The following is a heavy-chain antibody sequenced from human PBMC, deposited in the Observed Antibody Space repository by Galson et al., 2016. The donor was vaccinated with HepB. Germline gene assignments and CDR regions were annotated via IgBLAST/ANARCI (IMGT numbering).Heavy chain of an antibody. CDR3: AKGSAWYELNDFDY. CDR1: GFTFDDYA. V-gene: IGHV3-9*01. D-gene: IGHD6-13*01. J-gene: IGHJ4*02. CDR2: ISWNSVAI. Sequence: SLRLSCAASGFTFDDYALHWVRQAPGKGLEWVSGISWNSVAIGYADSVKGRFTISRENAKTSLYLRMNSLRPEDTALYYCAKGSAWYELNDFDYWGQGTLVTVSS.